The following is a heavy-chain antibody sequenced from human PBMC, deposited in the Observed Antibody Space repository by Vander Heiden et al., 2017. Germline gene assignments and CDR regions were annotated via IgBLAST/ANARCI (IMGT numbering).Heavy chain of an antibody. CDR3: ARRVVGAPRAFDI. CDR1: GFIFSSYS. D-gene: IGHD1-26*01. CDR2: IGTSSSNI. J-gene: IGHJ3*02. Sequence: EVQLVESGGVLVQPGGSLRLSCADSGFIFSSYSMNWVRQAPGKGLEWVSYIGTSSSNIYYADSVKGRFTISRDNAKNSLYLQMNSLRAEDTAVYYCARRVVGAPRAFDIWGQGTMVTVSS. V-gene: IGHV3-48*01.